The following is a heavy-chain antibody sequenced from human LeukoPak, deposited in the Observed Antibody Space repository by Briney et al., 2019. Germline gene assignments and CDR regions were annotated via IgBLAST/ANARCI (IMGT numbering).Heavy chain of an antibody. CDR1: GGSFSGYY. CDR2: INHSGST. V-gene: IGHV4-34*01. J-gene: IGHJ3*02. CDR3: ARSATGGAFGI. D-gene: IGHD1-26*01. Sequence: SETLSLTCAVYGGSFSGYYWSWIRQPPGKGLEWIGEINHSGSTNYNPSLKSRVTISVDTSKNQFSLKLSSVTAADTAVYYCARSATGGAFGIWGQGTMVTVSS.